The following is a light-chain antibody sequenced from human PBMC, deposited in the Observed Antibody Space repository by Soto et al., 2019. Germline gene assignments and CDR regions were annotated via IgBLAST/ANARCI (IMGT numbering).Light chain of an antibody. CDR3: QQYGSSPPWT. Sequence: DIVLTQSPGTLSLSPGERATLSCRASQSVSSSYLAWYQQKPGQAPRLLIYGASTRATGIADRFSGSGSGTDFTLTISRLEPEDCQVYYFQQYGSSPPWTFGQGTKVEI. CDR2: GAS. J-gene: IGKJ1*01. CDR1: QSVSSSY. V-gene: IGKV3-20*01.